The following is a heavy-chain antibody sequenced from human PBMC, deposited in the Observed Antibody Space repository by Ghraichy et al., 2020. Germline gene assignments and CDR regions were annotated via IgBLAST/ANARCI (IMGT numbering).Heavy chain of an antibody. V-gene: IGHV3-74*01. CDR3: ARDRARGMDV. Sequence: GESLNNSCAASGFIFSGFWMHWVRQAPGKGLVWVSRIYSDGSGTSYADSVKGRFTISRDNAKNTLYLQMNTLRAEDTAVYYCARDRARGMDVWGQGTTVTVSS. CDR1: GFIFSGFW. D-gene: IGHD3-10*01. J-gene: IGHJ6*02. CDR2: IYSDGSGT.